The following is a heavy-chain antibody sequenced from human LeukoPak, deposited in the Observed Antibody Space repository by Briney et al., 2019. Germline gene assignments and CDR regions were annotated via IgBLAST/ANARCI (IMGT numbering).Heavy chain of an antibody. J-gene: IGHJ4*02. V-gene: IGHV1-18*01. CDR2: ISAYNGNT. D-gene: IGHD3-22*01. CDR1: GYTFTSYG. CDR3: ARDGADDSSGYYEC. Sequence: GASVKVSCKASGYTFTSYGISWVRQAPGQGLEWMGWISAYNGNTNYAQKLQGRVTMTTDTSTSTAYMELRSLRSDDTAVYYCARDGADDSSGYYECWGQGTLVTVSS.